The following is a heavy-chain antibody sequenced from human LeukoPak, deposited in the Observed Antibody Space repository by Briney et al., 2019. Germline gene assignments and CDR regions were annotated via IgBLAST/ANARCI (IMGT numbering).Heavy chain of an antibody. J-gene: IGHJ6*02. Sequence: ASVKVSCKASGYTFTGYYMHWVRQAPGQGREWMGWINPNSGGTNYAQKFQGWVTMTRDTSISTAYMELSRLRSDDTAVYYCARSSGIAAAPAPYYYGMDVWGQGTTVTVSS. CDR1: GYTFTGYY. CDR2: INPNSGGT. V-gene: IGHV1-2*04. D-gene: IGHD6-13*01. CDR3: ARSSGIAAAPAPYYYGMDV.